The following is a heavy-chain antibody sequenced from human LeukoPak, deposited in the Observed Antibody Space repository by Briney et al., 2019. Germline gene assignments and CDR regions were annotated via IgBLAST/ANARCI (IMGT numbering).Heavy chain of an antibody. V-gene: IGHV3-11*04. CDR3: ARASISVRGYYFDY. Sequence: GGSLRLSCAASGFTFSDHYMSWIRQAPGKGLEWLSYISSSGNTIYYADSVKGRFTISRDNAKNSLYLQINSLRAEDTAVYYCARASISVRGYYFDYWGQGTLVTVSS. CDR2: ISSSGNTI. D-gene: IGHD3-10*01. CDR1: GFTFSDHY. J-gene: IGHJ4*02.